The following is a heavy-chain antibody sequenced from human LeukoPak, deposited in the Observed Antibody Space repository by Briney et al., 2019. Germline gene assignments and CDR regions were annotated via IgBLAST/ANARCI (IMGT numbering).Heavy chain of an antibody. J-gene: IGHJ4*02. V-gene: IGHV1-69*06. CDR1: GGTFSSYA. CDR3: ATDVAIAAAV. Sequence: SVKVSCKASGGTFSSYAISWVRQAPGQGLEWMGGIIPIFGTANYAQKFQGRVTMTEDTSTDTAYMELSSLRSEDTAVYYCATDVAIAAAVWGQGTLVTVSS. D-gene: IGHD6-13*01. CDR2: IIPIFGTA.